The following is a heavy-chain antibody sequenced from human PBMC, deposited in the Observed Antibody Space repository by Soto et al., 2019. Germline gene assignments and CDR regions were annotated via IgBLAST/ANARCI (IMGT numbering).Heavy chain of an antibody. Sequence: QVQLVQSGGEVTKPGASVKVSCKSSGYTFTSYGVSWVGQAPGQGLEWLGWISVYTGNTKQAQKFQDRVTLTTEASTSTAYMELRSLRSDDTAVYYCARDRCTTDRCYTHHFDVWGQGTTVTVSS. CDR2: ISVYTGNT. CDR3: ARDRCTTDRCYTHHFDV. J-gene: IGHJ6*02. V-gene: IGHV1-18*04. CDR1: GYTFTSYG. D-gene: IGHD2-8*01.